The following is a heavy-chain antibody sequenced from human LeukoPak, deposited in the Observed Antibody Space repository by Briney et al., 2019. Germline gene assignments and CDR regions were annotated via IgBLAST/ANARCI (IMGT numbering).Heavy chain of an antibody. V-gene: IGHV3-30*03. CDR2: ISYDGSNK. Sequence: PGRSLRLACEVSGFTFSSYGMHWVRQAPGKGLEWVAVISYDGSNKYYADSVKGRFTISRDNSKNTLYLQMNSLRAEDTAVYYCARESLNSGYDYDDYWGQGPLVTVSS. CDR1: GFTFSSYG. J-gene: IGHJ4*02. D-gene: IGHD5-12*01. CDR3: ARESLNSGYDYDDY.